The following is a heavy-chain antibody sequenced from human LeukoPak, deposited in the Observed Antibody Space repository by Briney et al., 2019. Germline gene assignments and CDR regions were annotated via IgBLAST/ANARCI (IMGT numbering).Heavy chain of an antibody. J-gene: IGHJ4*02. Sequence: SETLSLTCTVSGGSISSNSYYWGWIRQPPGKGPEWIGNIYYSGSTYYNPSLKSRVTISVDTSKNQFSLKLTSVTAADTAVYYCARLPAYCSTTSCSFDSWGQGTLVAVSS. CDR1: GGSISSNSYY. D-gene: IGHD2-2*01. CDR3: ARLPAYCSTTSCSFDS. CDR2: IYYSGST. V-gene: IGHV4-39*01.